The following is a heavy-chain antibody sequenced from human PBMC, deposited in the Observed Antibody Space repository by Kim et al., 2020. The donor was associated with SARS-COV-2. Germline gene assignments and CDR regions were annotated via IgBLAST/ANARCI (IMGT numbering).Heavy chain of an antibody. CDR1: GYTLTELS. D-gene: IGHD4-4*01. CDR2: FDPEDGET. Sequence: ASVKVSCKVSGYTLTELSMHWVRQAPGKGLEWMGGFDPEDGETIYAQKFQGRVTMTEDTSTDTAYMELSSLRSEDTAVYYCATDRNRRYYYGMDVWGQGTTVTVSS. CDR3: ATDRNRRYYYGMDV. J-gene: IGHJ6*02. V-gene: IGHV1-24*01.